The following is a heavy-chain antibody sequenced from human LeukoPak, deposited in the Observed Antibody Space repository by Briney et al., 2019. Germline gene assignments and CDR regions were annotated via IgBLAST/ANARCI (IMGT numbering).Heavy chain of an antibody. Sequence: ASVKVSCKASGYTFTSYYMHWVRQAPGQGLEWMGWINPNSGGTNYAQKFQGRVTMTRDTSISTAYMELSRLRSDDTAVYYCARGQDTIFGVVHDAFDIWGQGTMVTVSS. V-gene: IGHV1-2*02. CDR3: ARGQDTIFGVVHDAFDI. J-gene: IGHJ3*02. CDR2: INPNSGGT. CDR1: GYTFTSYY. D-gene: IGHD3-3*01.